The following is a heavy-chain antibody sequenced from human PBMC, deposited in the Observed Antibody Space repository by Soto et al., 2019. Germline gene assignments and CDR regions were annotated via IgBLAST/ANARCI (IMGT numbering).Heavy chain of an antibody. CDR2: ISGSGGST. Sequence: EVQLLESGGGLVQPGGSLRLSCAASGFTFSSYAMSWVRQAPGKGLEWVSAISGSGGSTYYADSVKGRFTISRDNSKNTLYVKMNSLRAEDTAVYYCAKDNYGILTGYYPLFDYWGQGTLVTVSS. CDR1: GFTFSSYA. CDR3: AKDNYGILTGYYPLFDY. D-gene: IGHD3-9*01. J-gene: IGHJ4*02. V-gene: IGHV3-23*01.